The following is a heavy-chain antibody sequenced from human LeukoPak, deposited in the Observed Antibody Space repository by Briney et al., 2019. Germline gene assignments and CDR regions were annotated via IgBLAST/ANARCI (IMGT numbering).Heavy chain of an antibody. CDR1: GFTFDDYA. V-gene: IGHV3-9*01. D-gene: IGHD3-3*01. CDR3: ARQGYDFWSGYYIDY. CDR2: ISWNSGSI. J-gene: IGHJ4*02. Sequence: GGSLRLSCAASGFTFDDYAMPWVRQAPGKGLEWVSGISWNSGSIGYADSVKGRFTISRDNAKNSLYLQMNSLRAEDTAVYYCARQGYDFWSGYYIDYWGQGTLVTVSS.